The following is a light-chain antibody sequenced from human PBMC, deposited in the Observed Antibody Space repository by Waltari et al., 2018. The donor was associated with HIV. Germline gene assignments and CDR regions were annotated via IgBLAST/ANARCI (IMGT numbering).Light chain of an antibody. Sequence: QSALTQPASVSGSPGQSITISCTGTGSDIGGYDYVAWYQQHPGKAPKLMINEVTNRPAGVSNRFSGSKSGNTASLTISGLQAEDEADYYCSSYTGSSTYVFGTGTKVTVL. CDR3: SSYTGSSTYV. CDR1: GSDIGGYDY. CDR2: EVT. V-gene: IGLV2-14*01. J-gene: IGLJ1*01.